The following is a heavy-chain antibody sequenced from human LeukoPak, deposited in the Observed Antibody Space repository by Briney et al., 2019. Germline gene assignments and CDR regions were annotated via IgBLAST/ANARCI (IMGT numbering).Heavy chain of an antibody. J-gene: IGHJ3*01. CDR1: GFNFNDAA. CDR2: IASSGRNT. CDR3: AKDIQLSA. Sequence: TGGSLRLSCAASGFNFNDAAMTWVRQAPGKGLERVSLIASSGRNTYYTDSVRGRFTISRDNSKKTLSLQMNSLRVEDTAIYYCAKDIQLSAWGLGTMVTVSS. D-gene: IGHD5-24*01. V-gene: IGHV3-23*01.